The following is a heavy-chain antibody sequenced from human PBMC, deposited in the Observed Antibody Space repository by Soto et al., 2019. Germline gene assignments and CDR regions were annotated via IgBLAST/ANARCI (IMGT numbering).Heavy chain of an antibody. Sequence: SVKVSCKASGGTFSSYAISWVRQAPGQGLEWMGGIIPIFGTANYAQKFQGRVTITADKSTSTAYMELSSLRSEDTAVYYCAVRYYYDSSGYSPIWFDPWGQGTLVTVSS. CDR3: AVRYYYDSSGYSPIWFDP. J-gene: IGHJ5*02. V-gene: IGHV1-69*06. D-gene: IGHD3-22*01. CDR2: IIPIFGTA. CDR1: GGTFSSYA.